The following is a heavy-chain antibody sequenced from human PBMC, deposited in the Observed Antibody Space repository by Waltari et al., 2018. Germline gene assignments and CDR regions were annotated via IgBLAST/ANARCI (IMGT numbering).Heavy chain of an antibody. CDR2: IYHSGTT. Sequence: QVQLKESGPGLVLPSETLSLTCTVSGYSISDGYSWAWIRQSPDKGVEWIGNIYHSGTTYYNLSLKSRVTISVDTSKNQFSLRLISMTAADTAVYYCATIFGAAFDYWGQGIPVAVSS. J-gene: IGHJ4*02. D-gene: IGHD3-3*01. V-gene: IGHV4-38-2*02. CDR3: ATIFGAAFDY. CDR1: GYSISDGYS.